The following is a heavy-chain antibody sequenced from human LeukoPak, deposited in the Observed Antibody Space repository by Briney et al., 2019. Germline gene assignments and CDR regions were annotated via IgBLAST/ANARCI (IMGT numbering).Heavy chain of an antibody. V-gene: IGHV3-30*04. J-gene: IGHJ4*02. CDR2: ISYDGTNK. Sequence: GGSLRLSCVVSGFTFSTYAMHWVRQAPGKGLEWVSVISYDGTNKYYADSVKGRFSISRDNSKNTLYLQMNSLRAEDTAVYYCAIDRSSSGQIDFWGQGTLVTVSS. D-gene: IGHD6-6*01. CDR3: AIDRSSSGQIDF. CDR1: GFTFSTYA.